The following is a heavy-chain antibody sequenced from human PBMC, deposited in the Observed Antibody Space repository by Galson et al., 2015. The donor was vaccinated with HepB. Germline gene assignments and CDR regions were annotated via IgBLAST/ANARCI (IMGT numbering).Heavy chain of an antibody. J-gene: IGHJ6*02. CDR3: AKDGYIVATQIYGMDV. CDR1: GFTFSSYA. V-gene: IGHV3-23*01. Sequence: SLRLSCAAPGFTFSSYAMSWVRQAPGKGLEWVSGITGSGGNIYYADSVKGRFTISRDNSKTTLYLQMNSLRAEDTAVYYCAKDGYIVATQIYGMDVWGQGTTVTVSS. CDR2: ITGSGGNI. D-gene: IGHD5-12*01.